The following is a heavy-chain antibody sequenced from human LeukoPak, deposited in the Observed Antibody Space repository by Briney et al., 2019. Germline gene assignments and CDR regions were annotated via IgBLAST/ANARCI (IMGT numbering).Heavy chain of an antibody. V-gene: IGHV1-69*13. D-gene: IGHD2-21*01. Sequence: SVKVSCKASGGTFSSYAISWVRQAPGQGLEWMGGVIPIFGTANYAQKFQGRVTITADESTSTAYMELSSLRSEDTAVYYCARGLYCGGDCSNPYWGQGTLVTVSS. CDR2: VIPIFGTA. J-gene: IGHJ4*02. CDR3: ARGLYCGGDCSNPY. CDR1: GGTFSSYA.